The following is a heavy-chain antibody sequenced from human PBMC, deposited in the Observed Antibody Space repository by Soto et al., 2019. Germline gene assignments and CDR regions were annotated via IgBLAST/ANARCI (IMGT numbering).Heavy chain of an antibody. CDR3: ARDIFLRFGEGPNWFDP. Sequence: QVQLVQSGAEVKKPGASVKVSCMASGYTFTSYGISWVRQAPGQGLEWMGWISAYNGNTNYAQKLQGRVTMTTDTSTSTAYMELRSLRSDDTAVYYCARDIFLRFGEGPNWFDPWGQGTLVTVSS. D-gene: IGHD3-10*01. V-gene: IGHV1-18*04. J-gene: IGHJ5*02. CDR2: ISAYNGNT. CDR1: GYTFTSYG.